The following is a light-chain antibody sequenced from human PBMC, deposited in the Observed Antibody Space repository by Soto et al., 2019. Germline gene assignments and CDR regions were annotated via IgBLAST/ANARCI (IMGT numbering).Light chain of an antibody. CDR1: SSDVGGYNY. V-gene: IGLV2-14*01. J-gene: IGLJ1*01. Sequence: QPVLTQPAAVSGSPGQSITISCTGTSSDVGGYNYVSWYQQHPGKAPKLMIYEVSNRPSGVSNRFSGSKSGNTASLTISGLQAEDEADYYCSSYTSSSLGVFGTGTKLTVL. CDR2: EVS. CDR3: SSYTSSSLGV.